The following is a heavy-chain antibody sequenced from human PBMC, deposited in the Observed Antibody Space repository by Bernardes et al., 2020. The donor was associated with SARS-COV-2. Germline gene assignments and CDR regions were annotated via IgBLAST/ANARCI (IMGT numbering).Heavy chain of an antibody. Sequence: ASVKVSCKASGYTFTSYGISWVRQAPGQGLEWMGWISAYNGNTNYAQKLQGRVTMTTDTSTSTAYMELRSLRSDDTAVYYCARGVVVVVAARPNYYYYGMDVWGQGTTVTVSS. CDR1: GYTFTSYG. J-gene: IGHJ6*02. D-gene: IGHD2-15*01. CDR3: ARGVVVVVAARPNYYYYGMDV. V-gene: IGHV1-18*01. CDR2: ISAYNGNT.